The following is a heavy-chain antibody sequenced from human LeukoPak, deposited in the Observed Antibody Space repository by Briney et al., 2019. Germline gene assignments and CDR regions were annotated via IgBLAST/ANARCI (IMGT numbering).Heavy chain of an antibody. CDR1: GGTFSSYA. CDR3: AKSWSGYLNWFDP. D-gene: IGHD3-3*01. V-gene: IGHV1-69*01. J-gene: IGHJ5*02. CDR2: IIPIFGTA. Sequence: ASVKVSCKGSGGTFSSYAISWVRQAPGQGLEWMGGIIPIFGTANYAQKFQGRVTITADESTSTAYMELSSLRSEDTAVYYCAKSWSGYLNWFDPWGQGTLVTVSS.